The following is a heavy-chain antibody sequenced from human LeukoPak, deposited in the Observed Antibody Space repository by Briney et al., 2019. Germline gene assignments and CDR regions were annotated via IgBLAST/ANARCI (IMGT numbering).Heavy chain of an antibody. CDR1: GGSISSGRFY. J-gene: IGHJ5*02. V-gene: IGHV4-39*07. CDR2: IYYSGST. CDR3: ARTRGIAAAGTKWFDP. Sequence: PSETLSLTCTVSGGSISSGRFYWGWIRQPPGKGLEWIGSIYYSGSTYYNPSLKSRVTISVDTSKNQFSLKLSSVTAADTAVYYCARTRGIAAAGTKWFDPWGQGTLVTVSS. D-gene: IGHD6-13*01.